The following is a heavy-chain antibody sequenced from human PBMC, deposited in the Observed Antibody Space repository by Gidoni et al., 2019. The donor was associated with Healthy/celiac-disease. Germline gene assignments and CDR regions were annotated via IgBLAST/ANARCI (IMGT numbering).Heavy chain of an antibody. Sequence: QVQLVESGGGVVQPGRSLRLSCAAAGFTFSRYGMHWVRQAPGKGLEWVAVISYDGSNKYYADSVKGRFTISRDNSKNTLYLQMNSLRAEDTAVYYCAKGNRYFDYWGQGTLVTVSS. CDR1: GFTFSRYG. CDR2: ISYDGSNK. J-gene: IGHJ4*02. CDR3: AKGNRYFDY. D-gene: IGHD3-9*01. V-gene: IGHV3-30*18.